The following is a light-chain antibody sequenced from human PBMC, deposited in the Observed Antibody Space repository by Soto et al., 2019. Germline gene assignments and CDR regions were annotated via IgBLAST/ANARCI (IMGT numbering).Light chain of an antibody. Sequence: SGLTQPASVSGSPGQSITISCTGTSSDVGGYNYVSWYQLHPGKAPKLIIYEVSHRPSGASNHFSGYKSGNTASLTISGLQAEDEADYYCSSYTSTSTPCVFGTGTKVTVL. CDR3: SSYTSTSTPCV. CDR2: EVS. J-gene: IGLJ1*01. CDR1: SSDVGGYNY. V-gene: IGLV2-14*01.